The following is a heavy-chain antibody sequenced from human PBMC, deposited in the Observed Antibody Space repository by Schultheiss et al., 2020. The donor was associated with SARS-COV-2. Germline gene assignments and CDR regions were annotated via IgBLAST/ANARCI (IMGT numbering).Heavy chain of an antibody. CDR2: IKQDGSEK. V-gene: IGHV3-7*01. Sequence: GESLKISCAASGFTFSYYWMSWVRQAPGKGLERVANIKQDGSEKYYVDSVKGRFTISRDNAKNSLYLQMNSLRAEDTAVYYCARDGGNYAFHIWGQGTTVTVSS. CDR3: ARDGGNYAFHI. D-gene: IGHD4-23*01. J-gene: IGHJ3*02. CDR1: GFTFSYYW.